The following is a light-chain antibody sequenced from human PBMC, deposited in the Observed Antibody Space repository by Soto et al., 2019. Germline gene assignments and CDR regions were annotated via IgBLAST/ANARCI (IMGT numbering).Light chain of an antibody. Sequence: QSVLTQPASVSGSPGQSITISCTGTSSDVGGYNYVSWYQQHPGKAPKLMIYEVSNRPSRVSNRFSGSKSGNTASLTISGLQAEDEADYYCSSYTRSSTSCAFGTGTKVTVL. J-gene: IGLJ1*01. CDR3: SSYTRSSTSCA. CDR1: SSDVGGYNY. CDR2: EVS. V-gene: IGLV2-14*01.